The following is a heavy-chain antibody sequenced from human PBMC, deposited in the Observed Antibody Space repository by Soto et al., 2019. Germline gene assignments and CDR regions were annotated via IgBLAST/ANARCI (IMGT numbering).Heavy chain of an antibody. Sequence: KPSETLSLTCAVYGGSFSGYYWSWIRQPPGKGLEWIGEINHSGSTNYNPSLKSRVTISVDTSKNQFSLKLSSVTAADTAVYYCARSLRFLEWLLYYGMDVWGQGTTVTVSS. CDR2: INHSGST. CDR3: ARSLRFLEWLLYYGMDV. CDR1: GGSFSGYY. D-gene: IGHD3-3*01. J-gene: IGHJ6*02. V-gene: IGHV4-34*01.